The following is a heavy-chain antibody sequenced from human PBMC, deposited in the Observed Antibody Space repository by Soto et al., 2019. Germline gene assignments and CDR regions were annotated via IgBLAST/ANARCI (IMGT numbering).Heavy chain of an antibody. Sequence: GESLKISCKGSGYTFTYYWIGWVRQLPGKGLEWMLIIYPVDSDTRYSPSFQGHGTITVYKCTSTAYMRCNPLNAPDTALYYCAKVAVPLAGVWLAHDGGQGTVVTVSS. D-gene: IGHD5-12*01. J-gene: IGHJ4*02. V-gene: IGHV5-51*01. CDR2: IYPVDSDT. CDR3: AKVAVPLAGVWLAHD. CDR1: GYTFTYYW.